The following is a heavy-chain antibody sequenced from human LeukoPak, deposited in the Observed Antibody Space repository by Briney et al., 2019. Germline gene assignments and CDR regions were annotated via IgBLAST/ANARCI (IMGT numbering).Heavy chain of an antibody. V-gene: IGHV4-59*08. CDR1: GGSISSYY. CDR3: ARHVTGYYFDS. CDR2: IYYRGST. J-gene: IGHJ4*02. Sequence: SETLSLTCTVSGGSISSYYWSWIRQPPGKGLEWIGYIYYRGSTNYNPSLKSRVTISVVTSKNQFSLKLSSVTAADTAVYYCARHVTGYYFDSWGQGTLVTVSS. D-gene: IGHD1-14*01.